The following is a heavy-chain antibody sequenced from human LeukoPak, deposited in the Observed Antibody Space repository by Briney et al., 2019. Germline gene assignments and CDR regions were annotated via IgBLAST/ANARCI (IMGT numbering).Heavy chain of an antibody. CDR1: GFTFSSYG. D-gene: IGHD6-25*01. J-gene: IGHJ4*02. Sequence: GSLRLSCAASGFTFSSYGMHWVRQAPGKGLEWVAFIRYDGSNKYYADSVKGRFTISRDNSKQTLYLQMHSLRDEDTAIYYCTRGYSSAWEGFDYWGQGTLVTVSS. CDR2: IRYDGSNK. V-gene: IGHV3-30*02. CDR3: TRGYSSAWEGFDY.